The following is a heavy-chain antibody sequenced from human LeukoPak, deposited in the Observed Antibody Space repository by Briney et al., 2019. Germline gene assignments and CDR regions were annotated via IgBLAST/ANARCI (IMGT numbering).Heavy chain of an antibody. J-gene: IGHJ3*02. CDR3: ARDKWEPRYAFDI. CDR2: IIPIFGTA. Sequence: GASVKVSCKASGGTFSSYAISWVRQAPGQGLEWMGGIIPIFGTANYAQKFQGRVTITADKFTSTAYMELSSLRSEDTAVYYCARDKWEPRYAFDIWGQGTMVTVSS. CDR1: GGTFSSYA. V-gene: IGHV1-69*06. D-gene: IGHD1-26*01.